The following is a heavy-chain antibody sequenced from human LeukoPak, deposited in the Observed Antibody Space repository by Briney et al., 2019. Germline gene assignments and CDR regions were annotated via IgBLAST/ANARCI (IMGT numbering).Heavy chain of an antibody. V-gene: IGHV4-61*02. J-gene: IGHJ4*02. Sequence: SQTLSLTCTVSGGSISSGSYYWSWIRQPAGKGLEWIGRIYTSGSTNYNPSLKSRVTISVDTSKNQFSLKLSSVTAADTAVYHCARAQWWAFDYWGQGTLVTVPS. CDR1: GGSISSGSYY. D-gene: IGHD2-8*01. CDR3: ARAQWWAFDY. CDR2: IYTSGST.